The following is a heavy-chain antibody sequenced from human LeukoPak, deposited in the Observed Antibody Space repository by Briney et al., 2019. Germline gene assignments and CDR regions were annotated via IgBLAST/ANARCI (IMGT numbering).Heavy chain of an antibody. D-gene: IGHD6-19*01. CDR1: GGSISSSVHY. CDR3: ARDEKGHASGWTQLDV. CDR2: GSSSGNA. J-gene: IGHJ6*04. Sequence: SETLSLTCSVSGGSISSSVHYWGWVRQPPGKGLEWIVSGSSSGNAYYNPSLKSRVTVSVDTSKNQFSPKVTSVTAADTAVYYCARDEKGHASGWTQLDVWGKGTTVTVSS. V-gene: IGHV4-39*07.